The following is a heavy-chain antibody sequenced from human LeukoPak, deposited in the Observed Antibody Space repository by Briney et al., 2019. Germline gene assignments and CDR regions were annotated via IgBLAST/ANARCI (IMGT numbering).Heavy chain of an antibody. V-gene: IGHV3-30*02. CDR3: ARGRGWNDVVDY. Sequence: GGSLRLSCAASGFTFSSYGMHWVRQAPGKGLEWVAFIRYDGSNKYYADSVKGRFTISRDNSKNTLYLQMNSLRAEDTAVYYCARGRGWNDVVDYWGQGTLVTVSS. CDR2: IRYDGSNK. CDR1: GFTFSSYG. D-gene: IGHD1-1*01. J-gene: IGHJ4*02.